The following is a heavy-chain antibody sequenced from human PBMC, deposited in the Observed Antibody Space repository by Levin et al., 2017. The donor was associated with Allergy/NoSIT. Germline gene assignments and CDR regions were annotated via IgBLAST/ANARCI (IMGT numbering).Heavy chain of an antibody. CDR1: GESFSGYY. V-gene: IGHV4-34*01. CDR3: ARGEYSYGSGLGY. CDR2: INHSGNT. J-gene: IGHJ4*02. D-gene: IGHD5-18*01. Sequence: SETLSLTCAVYGESFSGYYWSWIRQSPGKGLEWIGEINHSGNTNYNPSLKSRVAISVDTSKSQFSLKLSSVTAADTAVYYCARGEYSYGSGLGYWGQGTLVTVSS.